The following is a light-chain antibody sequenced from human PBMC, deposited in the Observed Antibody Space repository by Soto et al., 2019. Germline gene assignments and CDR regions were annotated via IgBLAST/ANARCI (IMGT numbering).Light chain of an antibody. CDR3: PHCLSHSKA. V-gene: IGKV1-5*03. J-gene: IGKJ1*01. CDR1: QTIRSC. Sequence: DIQMTQSPSTLSGSVGDRATITCRSSQTIRSCLARYQQQPRNAPKLLIDKGSTFKSGVPSRFSGSGFGTEFTLTTSSLQPDDLATYECPHCLSHSKAFGQGTKVELK. CDR2: KGS.